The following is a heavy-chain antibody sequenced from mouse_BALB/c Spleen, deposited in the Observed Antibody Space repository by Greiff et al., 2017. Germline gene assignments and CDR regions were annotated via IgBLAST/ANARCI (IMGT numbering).Heavy chain of an antibody. CDR1: GYAFSSYW. J-gene: IGHJ3*01. V-gene: IGHV1-80*01. CDR3: ARKGVYAPFAY. Sequence: VQLQQSGAELVRPGSSVKISCKASGYAFSSYWMNWVKQRPGQGLEWIGQIYPGDGDTNYNGKFKGKATLTADKSSSTAYMQLSSLTSEDSAVYFCARKGVYAPFAYWGQGTLVTVSA. CDR2: IYPGDGDT. D-gene: IGHD2-12*01.